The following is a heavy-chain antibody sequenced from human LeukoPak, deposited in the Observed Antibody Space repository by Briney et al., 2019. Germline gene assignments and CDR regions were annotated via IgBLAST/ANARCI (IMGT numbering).Heavy chain of an antibody. CDR1: GFTFRNAW. CDR3: TTDPLPDCSSTGCYYYYYMYV. J-gene: IGHJ6*03. V-gene: IGHV3-15*01. D-gene: IGHD2-2*01. Sequence: PGGSLRLSCADSGFTFRNAWMSWVRQAPGKGLEWVGRIKSKTDGGTTDYAAPVKGRFTISRDDSKNTLYLQMNSLKTEDTAVYYCTTDPLPDCSSTGCYYYYYMYVWGKGTTVTVSS. CDR2: IKSKTDGGTT.